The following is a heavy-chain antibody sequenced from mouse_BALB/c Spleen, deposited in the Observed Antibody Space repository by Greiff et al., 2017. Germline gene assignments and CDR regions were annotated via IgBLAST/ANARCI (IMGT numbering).Heavy chain of an antibody. D-gene: IGHD2-12*01. CDR2: INPYNGAT. CDR1: GYSFTGYY. Sequence: VQLQQSGPELVKPGASVKISCKASGYSFTGYYMHWVKQSHVKSLEWIGRINPYNGATSYNQNFKDKASLTVDKSSSTAYMELHSLTSEDSAVYYCARKRRYYAMDYWGQGTSVTVSS. CDR3: ARKRRYYAMDY. J-gene: IGHJ4*01. V-gene: IGHV1-31*01.